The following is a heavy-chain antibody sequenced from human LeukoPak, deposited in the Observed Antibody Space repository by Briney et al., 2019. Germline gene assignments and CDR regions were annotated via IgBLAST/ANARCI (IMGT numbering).Heavy chain of an antibody. D-gene: IGHD6-13*01. CDR2: IYSGGST. CDR3: ARVGYSSRSGWFDP. J-gene: IGHJ5*01. Sequence: GGSLRLSCAASGFTVSSNYMSWVRQAPGKGLEWVSVIYSGGSTYYADSVKGRFTISRDNSKNTLYLQMNSLRAEDTAVYYCARVGYSSRSGWFDPWGQGTLVTVSS. CDR1: GFTVSSNY. V-gene: IGHV3-66*02.